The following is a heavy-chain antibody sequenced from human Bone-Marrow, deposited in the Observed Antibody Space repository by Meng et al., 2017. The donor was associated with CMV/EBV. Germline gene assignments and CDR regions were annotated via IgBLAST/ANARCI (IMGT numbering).Heavy chain of an antibody. CDR2: IYYSGST. Sequence: SETLSLTCTVSGGSISSSSYYWGWIRQPPGKGLEWIGSIYYSGSTYYNPSLKSRVTISVDTSKNQFSLKLSSVTAADTAVYYCARTNNRFEYSSSGAGMYVWGQGTTVTVSS. CDR3: ARTNNRFEYSSSGAGMYV. D-gene: IGHD6-6*01. J-gene: IGHJ6*02. V-gene: IGHV4-39*01. CDR1: GGSISSSSYY.